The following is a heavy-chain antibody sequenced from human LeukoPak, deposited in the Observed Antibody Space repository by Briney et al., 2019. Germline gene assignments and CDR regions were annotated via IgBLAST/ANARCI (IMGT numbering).Heavy chain of an antibody. CDR3: AREGSDPAPMDV. J-gene: IGHJ6*03. V-gene: IGHV3-21*01. Sequence: PGGSLRLSCAASGFTFSSYSMNWVRQAPGKGLEWVSSISSSSSYIYYADSVKGRFTISRDNAKNSLYLQMNSLRAEDTAVYYCAREGSDPAPMDVWGKGTTVTVSS. CDR2: ISSSSSYI. CDR1: GFTFSSYS.